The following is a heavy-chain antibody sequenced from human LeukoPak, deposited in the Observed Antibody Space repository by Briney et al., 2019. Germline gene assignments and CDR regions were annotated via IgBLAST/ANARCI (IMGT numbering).Heavy chain of an antibody. D-gene: IGHD4-17*01. CDR1: GGSISSGGYS. Sequence: SETLSLTCAVSGGSISSGGYSWSWLRQPPGKGLEWIGYIYHSGSTYYNPSLKSRVTISVDRSKNQFSLKLSSVTAADTAVYYCARATTTVTTFDYWGQGTLVTVSS. J-gene: IGHJ4*02. CDR2: IYHSGST. CDR3: ARATTTVTTFDY. V-gene: IGHV4-30-2*01.